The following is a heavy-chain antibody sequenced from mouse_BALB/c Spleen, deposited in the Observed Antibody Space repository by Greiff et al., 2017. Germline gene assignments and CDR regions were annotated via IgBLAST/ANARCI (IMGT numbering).Heavy chain of an antibody. CDR2: INPSTGYT. D-gene: IGHD1-1*01. J-gene: IGHJ2*01. Sequence: VKLMESGAELAKPGASVKMSCKASGYTFTSYWMHWVKQRPGQGLEWIGYINPSTGYTEYNQKFKDKATLTADKSSSTAYMQLSSLTSEDSAVYYCAREDYGSSYFDYWGQGTTLTVSS. CDR3: AREDYGSSYFDY. CDR1: GYTFTSYW. V-gene: IGHV1-7*01.